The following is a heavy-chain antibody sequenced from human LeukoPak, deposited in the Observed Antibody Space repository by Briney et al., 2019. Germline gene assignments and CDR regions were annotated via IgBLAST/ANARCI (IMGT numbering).Heavy chain of an antibody. CDR1: GFTFSGFA. CDR3: ARDGNSGYDYVYYYYYYMDA. CDR2: ISRSGEST. J-gene: IGHJ6*03. V-gene: IGHV3-23*01. D-gene: IGHD5-12*01. Sequence: GGSLRLSCAASGFTFSGFAMSWIRQAPGKGLEWVSSISRSGESTFYADSVRGRFTISRDNSKNTVSLQMNSLRAEDTAVYYCARDGNSGYDYVYYYYYYMDAWGKGTTVTISS.